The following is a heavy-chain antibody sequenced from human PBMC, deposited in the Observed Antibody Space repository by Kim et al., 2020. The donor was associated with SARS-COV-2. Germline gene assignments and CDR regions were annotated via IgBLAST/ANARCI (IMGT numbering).Heavy chain of an antibody. CDR1: GFTFSNAW. CDR2: IKSKTDGGTT. CDR3: TTVGVNIAAAGSDY. V-gene: IGHV3-15*01. D-gene: IGHD6-13*01. J-gene: IGHJ4*02. Sequence: GGSLRLSCAVSGFTFSNAWMSWVRQAPGKGLEWVGRIKSKTDGGTTDYAAPVKGRFTISRDDSKNTLYLQMNSLKTEDTAVYYCTTVGVNIAAAGSDYWGQGTLVTVSS.